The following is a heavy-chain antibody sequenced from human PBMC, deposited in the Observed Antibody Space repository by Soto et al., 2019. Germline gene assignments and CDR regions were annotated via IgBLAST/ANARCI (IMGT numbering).Heavy chain of an antibody. CDR3: AGDGRLFSGPYRPSRFDY. D-gene: IGHD3-16*02. Sequence: DVQLVESGGGLVQPGRSLRLSCAASGFKFSDYWMSWVRQAPGKGLEWVGNIKHDTSEAHYADSVKGRFTITRDNIKNFLFLQMNGLRSDDTASYYCAGDGRLFSGPYRPSRFDYWGLGTLVTVSS. CDR1: GFKFSDYW. V-gene: IGHV3-7*03. CDR2: IKHDTSEA. J-gene: IGHJ4*02.